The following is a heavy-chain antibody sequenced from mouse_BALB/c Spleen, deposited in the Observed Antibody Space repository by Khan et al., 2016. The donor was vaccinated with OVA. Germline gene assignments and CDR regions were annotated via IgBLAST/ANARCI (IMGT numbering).Heavy chain of an antibody. V-gene: IGHV3-2*02. D-gene: IGHD1-1*01. Sequence: EVQLQESGPGLVKPSQSLSLTCTVTGYSITSGYAWHWIRQFPGNKLEWMGYISYSGGTSYNPSLKSRISITRDTSKNQFFLQLNSVTTEETATYYCARGNYYGYYFDYWGQGTPLTVSS. CDR2: ISYSGGT. J-gene: IGHJ2*01. CDR3: ARGNYYGYYFDY. CDR1: GYSITSGYA.